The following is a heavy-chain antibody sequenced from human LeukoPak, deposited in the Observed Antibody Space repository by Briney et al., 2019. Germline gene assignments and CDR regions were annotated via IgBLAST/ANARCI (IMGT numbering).Heavy chain of an antibody. Sequence: NLSLTSAVYGKSIGRGCRSCIKKNPGKGLEWIGSIDYSGSTYYNPSLKSRVTISVDTSKNQFSLTLSSVTATDTAVYYCARRNGQDIVATFLRRYDFDCCGRGALVSVSS. CDR2: IDYSGST. V-gene: IGHV4-38-2*01. CDR3: ARRNGQDIVATFLRRYDFDC. D-gene: IGHD5-12*01. CDR1: GKSIGRGC. J-gene: IGHJ4*02.